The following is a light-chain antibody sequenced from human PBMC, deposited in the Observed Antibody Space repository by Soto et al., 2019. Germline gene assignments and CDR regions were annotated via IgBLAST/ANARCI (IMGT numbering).Light chain of an antibody. V-gene: IGKV1D-12*01. CDR2: AAS. CDR3: QQAYTFPLT. Sequence: VQMTQSPSSVSASVGDRVTITCRASQNIDNSLVWYQQKAGKAPQLLIYAASSLQSGAPPRFSGTRSGTEFTLTVNNLQSEDFAFYYCQQAYTFPLTFGGGTKVEVK. J-gene: IGKJ4*01. CDR1: QNIDNS.